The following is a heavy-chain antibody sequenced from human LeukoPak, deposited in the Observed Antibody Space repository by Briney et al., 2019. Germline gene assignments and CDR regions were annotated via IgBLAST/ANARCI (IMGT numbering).Heavy chain of an antibody. CDR2: IYYSGST. J-gene: IGHJ5*02. CDR3: ARNPRYSYAKYNWFDP. Sequence: PSETLSLTCAVYGGSFSGYYWSWIRQPPGKGLEWIGYIYYSGSTNYNPSLKSRVTISVDTSKNQFSLKLSSVTAADTAVYYCARNPRYSYAKYNWFDPWGQGTLVTVSS. D-gene: IGHD5-18*01. V-gene: IGHV4-59*08. CDR1: GGSFSGYY.